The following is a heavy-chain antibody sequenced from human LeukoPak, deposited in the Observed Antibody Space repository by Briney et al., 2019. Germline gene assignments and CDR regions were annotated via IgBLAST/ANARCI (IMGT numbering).Heavy chain of an antibody. V-gene: IGHV3-15*01. CDR1: GFTFSNAW. CDR2: IKSKTDGGTT. D-gene: IGHD3-22*01. Sequence: GGSLRLSCAASGFTFSNAWMSWVRQAPGKGLEWVGRIKSKTDGGTTDYAGPVKGRFTISRDDSKNTLYLQMNSLKTEDTAVHYCTTRPDTIGYYDFYFDYWGQGILVTVSS. J-gene: IGHJ4*02. CDR3: TTRPDTIGYYDFYFDY.